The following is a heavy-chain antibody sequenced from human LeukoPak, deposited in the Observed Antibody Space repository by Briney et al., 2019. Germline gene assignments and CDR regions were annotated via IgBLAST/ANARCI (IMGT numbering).Heavy chain of an antibody. CDR1: GLSFSNYA. Sequence: SGGSLRLSCAASGLSFSNYAMNWVRQAPGKGLEWVSSISSSTTYIYYADSVKGRVTISRDNAKNSVYLQMNSLRAEDTAVYYCATLVGLTPHWGQGTLVTVSS. CDR3: ATLVGLTPH. J-gene: IGHJ4*02. V-gene: IGHV3-21*01. CDR2: ISSSTTYI. D-gene: IGHD1-26*01.